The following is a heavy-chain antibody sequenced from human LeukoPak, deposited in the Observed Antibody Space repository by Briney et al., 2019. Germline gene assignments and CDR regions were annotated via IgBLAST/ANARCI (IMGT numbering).Heavy chain of an antibody. CDR2: MNPNSGNT. CDR3: ARGQKQLWPYFFDY. J-gene: IGHJ4*02. D-gene: IGHD5-18*01. Sequence: ASVKVSCKASGYTFTSYDINWVRQATGQGLEWMGWMNPNSGNTGYAQKFQGRVTMTRNTSISTAYMELSSLRFEDTAVYYCARGQKQLWPYFFDYWGQGNLVTVSS. CDR1: GYTFTSYD. V-gene: IGHV1-8*01.